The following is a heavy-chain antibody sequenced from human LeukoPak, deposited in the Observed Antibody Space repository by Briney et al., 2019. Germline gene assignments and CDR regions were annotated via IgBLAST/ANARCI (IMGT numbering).Heavy chain of an antibody. D-gene: IGHD3-22*01. CDR2: IYYSGST. J-gene: IGHJ5*02. Sequence: SETLSLTCTVSGGSISSSSYYWGWIRQPPGKGLEWIGSIYYSGSTYYNPSLKSRVTISVDTSKNQFSLKLSSVTAADTAVYYCASLTAYYDKDGGDNWFDPWGQGTLVTVSS. CDR3: ASLTAYYDKDGGDNWFDP. V-gene: IGHV4-39*07. CDR1: GGSISSSSYY.